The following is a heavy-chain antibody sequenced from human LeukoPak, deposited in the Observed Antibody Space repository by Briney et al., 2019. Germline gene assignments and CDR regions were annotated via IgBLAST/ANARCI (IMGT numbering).Heavy chain of an antibody. J-gene: IGHJ5*02. Sequence: PGGSLRLSCAASGFAFNLYGMAWVRQAPGKGLEWVSAISGSGGSTYYADSVKGRFTISRDNSKNTLYLQMNSLRAEDTAVYYCAGYCSGGSCYDWFDPWGQGTLVTVSS. D-gene: IGHD2-15*01. V-gene: IGHV3-23*01. CDR3: AGYCSGGSCYDWFDP. CDR1: GFAFNLYG. CDR2: ISGSGGST.